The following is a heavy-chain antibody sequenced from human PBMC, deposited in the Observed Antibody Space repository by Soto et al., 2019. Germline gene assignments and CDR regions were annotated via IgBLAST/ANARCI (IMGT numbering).Heavy chain of an antibody. D-gene: IGHD2-2*02. CDR2: IYYSGST. CDR3: ARVEYTESEYYHGMDV. J-gene: IGHJ6*02. Sequence: PSETLSLTCTVSGGSIRSGGYYWSWVRQSPRRGLEWIGNIYYSGSTYYNPSLKSRLTISVDTSKNQFSLQLNSVTPEDTAVYYCARVEYTESEYYHGMDVWGQGTTVTVSS. V-gene: IGHV4-31*03. CDR1: GGSIRSGGYY.